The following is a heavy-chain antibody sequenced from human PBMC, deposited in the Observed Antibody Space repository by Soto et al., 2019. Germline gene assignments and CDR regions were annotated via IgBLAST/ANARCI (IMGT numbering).Heavy chain of an antibody. CDR3: GGDGRGLAPYALDV. D-gene: IGHD6-19*01. V-gene: IGHV3-33*01. J-gene: IGHJ6*02. CDR1: GFTFSGHA. CDR2: IWYDGSNK. Sequence: QVQLVESGGGVAQPGRSLRLSCTVSGFTFSGHAMHWVRQAPGKGLEWVTQIWYDGSNKYYAESVKGRFTISRDNSKNTLYLQRNGLRVEDTAVYYCGGDGRGLAPYALDVWGQGTSVTVPS.